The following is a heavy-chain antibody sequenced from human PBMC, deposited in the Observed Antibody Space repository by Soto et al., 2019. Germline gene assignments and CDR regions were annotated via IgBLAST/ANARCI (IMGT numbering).Heavy chain of an antibody. D-gene: IGHD3-3*02. CDR2: ISGSGGST. CDR1: GFTFSSYA. CDR3: AKDLEFLEWLYY. J-gene: IGHJ4*02. V-gene: IGHV3-23*01. Sequence: GSLRLSCAASGFTFSSYAMSWVRQAPGKGLEWVSAISGSGGSTYYADSVKGRFTISRDNSKNTLYLQMNSLRAEDTAVYYCAKDLEFLEWLYYWGQGTLVTVSS.